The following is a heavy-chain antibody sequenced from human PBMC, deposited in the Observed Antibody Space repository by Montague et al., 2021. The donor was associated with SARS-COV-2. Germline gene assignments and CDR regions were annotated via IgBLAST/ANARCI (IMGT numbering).Heavy chain of an antibody. D-gene: IGHD6-13*01. Sequence: SETLSLTCAVYGGSFSNKYWTWIRQPPGKGLEWIGEINHSGSTNYNPSLKSRVTISVDTSKNQFSLKLSSVTAADTAVYYCARGRYSSSWYGAKYYFDYWGQGTLVTVSS. J-gene: IGHJ4*02. CDR3: ARGRYSSSWYGAKYYFDY. CDR2: INHSGST. CDR1: GGSFSNKY. V-gene: IGHV4-34*01.